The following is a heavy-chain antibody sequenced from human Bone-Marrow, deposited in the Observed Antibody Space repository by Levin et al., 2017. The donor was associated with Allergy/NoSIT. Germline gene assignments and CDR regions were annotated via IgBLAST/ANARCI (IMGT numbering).Heavy chain of an antibody. J-gene: IGHJ4*01. CDR2: IYWDDDK. V-gene: IGHV2-5*02. CDR3: AHITAGWELFDY. D-gene: IGHD1-26*01. Sequence: SGPTLVKPTQTLTLTCTFSGFSLTTSGVGVGWIRQPPGKALEWLALIYWDDDKRYSPSLKSRLTVTKDTSKNQVVLTMTNMDPVDTATYYCAHITAGWELFDYWGQGTLVTVSS. CDR1: GFSLTTSGVG.